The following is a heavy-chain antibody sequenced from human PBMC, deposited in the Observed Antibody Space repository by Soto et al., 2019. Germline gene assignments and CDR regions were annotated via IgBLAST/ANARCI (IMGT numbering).Heavy chain of an antibody. Sequence: PSETLSLTCTVSGGSITRGGFYWSWIRQHPGKGLEWIGYIYNSGTTYYNPSLKSRVTISVDTSKNQFSLKLTSVTAADTAVYYCARDPAPWGQGTLVTVS. CDR3: ARDPAP. V-gene: IGHV4-31*03. CDR2: IYNSGTT. CDR1: GGSITRGGFY. J-gene: IGHJ5*02.